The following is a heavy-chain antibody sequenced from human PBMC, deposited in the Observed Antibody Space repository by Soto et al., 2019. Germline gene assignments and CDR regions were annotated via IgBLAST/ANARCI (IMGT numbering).Heavy chain of an antibody. CDR1: GVTVSSIY. D-gene: IGHD6-13*01. CDR3: ARGGYAMSWSV. Sequence: GGSLRLSCAASGVTVSSIYMSWVRQAPVRGLEWVSTIYSDGNTYYADSVKGRFTISRDISKNTLFLQMNSLRADDTAVYYCARGGYAMSWSVWGKGTTVTVSS. V-gene: IGHV3-66*01. CDR2: IYSDGNT. J-gene: IGHJ6*04.